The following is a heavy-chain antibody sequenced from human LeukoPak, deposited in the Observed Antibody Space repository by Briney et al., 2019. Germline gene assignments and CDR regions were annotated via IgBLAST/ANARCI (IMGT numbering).Heavy chain of an antibody. CDR2: IDPSSTYI. CDR1: RFTFSSYT. J-gene: IGHJ4*02. CDR3: ARRYSSSRFDY. D-gene: IGHD6-13*01. V-gene: IGHV3-21*01. Sequence: GGSLRLSCSASRFTFSSYTMNWVRQAPGKGLEWVSSIDPSSTYIYYADSVKGRFTISRDNAQNSLYLQMNSLRAEDTAVYCCARRYSSSRFDYWGQGTLVTVSS.